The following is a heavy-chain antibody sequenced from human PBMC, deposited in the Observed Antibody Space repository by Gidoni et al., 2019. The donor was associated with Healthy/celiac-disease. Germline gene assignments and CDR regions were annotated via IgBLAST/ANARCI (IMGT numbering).Heavy chain of an antibody. CDR1: GFTFSSYA. Sequence: EVQLLESGGGLVQPGGSLRLSCEASGFTFSSYAMSWVRQAPGKGLEWVSAISGSGGSTYYADSVKGRFTISRDNSKNTLYLQMNGLRAENTAVYYCANLISYYDFWSGYLRYWGQGPWSPSPQ. D-gene: IGHD3-3*01. J-gene: IGHJ4*02. V-gene: IGHV3-23*01. CDR3: ANLISYYDFWSGYLRY. CDR2: ISGSGGST.